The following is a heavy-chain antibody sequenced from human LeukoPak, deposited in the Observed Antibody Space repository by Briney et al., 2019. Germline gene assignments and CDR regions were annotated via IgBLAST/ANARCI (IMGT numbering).Heavy chain of an antibody. D-gene: IGHD5-18*01. CDR3: ARGKSYSYGYTRYYYYGMDV. Sequence: SETLSLTCAVYGGSFSGYYWSWIRQPPGKGLEWIGEINHSGSTNYNPSLKSRVTISVDTSKNQFSLKLSSVTAADTAVYYCARGKSYSYGYTRYYYYGMDVWGQGTLVTVSS. CDR2: INHSGST. V-gene: IGHV4-34*01. J-gene: IGHJ6*02. CDR1: GGSFSGYY.